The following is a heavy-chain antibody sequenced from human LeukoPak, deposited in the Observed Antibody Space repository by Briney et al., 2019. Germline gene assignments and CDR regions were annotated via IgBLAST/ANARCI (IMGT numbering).Heavy chain of an antibody. D-gene: IGHD6-19*01. Sequence: SETLSLNCAVYGGSFSGYYWSWIRQPPGKGLQWIGGINHSGSTNYNPSLKSRVTISVDTPKNQFSLKLSSVTAADTAVYYCARGTLYSGWSYYFDYWGQGSQVTVSS. V-gene: IGHV4-34*01. J-gene: IGHJ4*02. CDR2: INHSGST. CDR3: ARGTLYSGWSYYFDY. CDR1: GGSFSGYY.